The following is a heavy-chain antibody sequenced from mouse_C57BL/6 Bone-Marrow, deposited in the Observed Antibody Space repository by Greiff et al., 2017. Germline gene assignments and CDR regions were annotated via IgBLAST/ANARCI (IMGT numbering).Heavy chain of an antibody. D-gene: IGHD3-2*02. CDR2: ISNLASSI. CDR1: GFTFSDYG. V-gene: IGHV5-15*01. Sequence: EVKLMESGGGLVQPGGSLKLSCAASGFTFSDYGMAWVRQAPRKGPEWVAFISNLASSIYYADTVTGRFTISRENAKNTQYLEMSSLRSEDTAMYYCARSSGYCYFDYWGRGTTLTVSS. CDR3: ARSSGYCYFDY. J-gene: IGHJ2*01.